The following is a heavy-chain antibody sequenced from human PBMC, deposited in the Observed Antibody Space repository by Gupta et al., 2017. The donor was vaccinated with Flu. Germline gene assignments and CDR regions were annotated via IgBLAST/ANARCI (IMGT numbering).Heavy chain of an antibody. CDR1: GFTFSSYG. V-gene: IGHV3-30*18. D-gene: IGHD6-19*01. CDR3: AKDLLSVSQWLVPPDY. J-gene: IGHJ4*02. Sequence: QVQLVESGGGVVQPGRSLRLSCAASGFTFSSYGMHWVRQAPGKGLEWVAVISYDGSNKYYADSVKGRFTISRDNSKNTLYLQMNSLRAEDTAVYYCAKDLLSVSQWLVPPDYWGQGTLVTVSS. CDR2: ISYDGSNK.